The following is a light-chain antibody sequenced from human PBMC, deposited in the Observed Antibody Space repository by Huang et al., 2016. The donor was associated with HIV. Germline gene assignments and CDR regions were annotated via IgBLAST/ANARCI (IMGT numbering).Light chain of an antibody. CDR2: DVS. V-gene: IGKV3-11*01. CDR1: QSVDGY. J-gene: IGKJ4*01. CDR3: QHRNKWSLT. Sequence: EVVLTQSPATLSLSPGERATLSCRASQSVDGYLAWYQHKPGQAPRLLIYDVSDRATGIPARFSGSGSVTDFTLTISRLAPEDFAIYYCQHRNKWSLTFGAGTKVEIK.